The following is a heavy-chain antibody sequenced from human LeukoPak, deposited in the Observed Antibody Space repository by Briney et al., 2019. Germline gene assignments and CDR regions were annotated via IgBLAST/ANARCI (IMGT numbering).Heavy chain of an antibody. CDR1: GYTFTGYY. CDR3: ARDDSSGYDFDY. CDR2: INPNSGGT. V-gene: IGHV1-2*02. Sequence: ASVKVSCKASGYTFTGYYMHWVRQAPGQGLEWMGWINPNSGGTDYAQKFQGRVTMTRDTSISTAYMELSRLRSDDTAVYYCARDDSSGYDFDYWGQGTLVTVSS. J-gene: IGHJ4*02. D-gene: IGHD3-22*01.